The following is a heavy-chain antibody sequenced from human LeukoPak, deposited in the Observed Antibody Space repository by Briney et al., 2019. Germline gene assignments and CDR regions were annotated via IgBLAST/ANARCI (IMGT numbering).Heavy chain of an antibody. D-gene: IGHD4-23*01. CDR1: GFTFSSYS. V-gene: IGHV3-48*01. CDR3: ARGDYGGPSGMNLQH. J-gene: IGHJ1*01. CDR2: MSSSGFTI. Sequence: GVSLRLSCAASGFTFSSYSMNWVRQAPGKGLEWVSYMSSSGFTIYYSDFVKGRFTISRDNANYSLYMQMSSLRAEDTAVYYCARGDYGGPSGMNLQHWGQGTLVTVSS.